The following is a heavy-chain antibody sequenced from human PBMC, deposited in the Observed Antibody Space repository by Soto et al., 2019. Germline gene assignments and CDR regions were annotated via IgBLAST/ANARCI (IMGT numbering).Heavy chain of an antibody. CDR2: ILYDGSNK. V-gene: IGHV3-30-3*01. CDR3: ARVSTSHSTTSDY. J-gene: IGHJ4*02. Sequence: PWGSLRLSCAASGFTFVSYAIRCVRQAPVKGLEWVAVILYDGSNKYYADSVKGRFTISRDNSKNTLYLQMNSLRAEDTAVYYCARVSTSHSTTSDYWGQGTLVTVSS. CDR1: GFTFVSYA. D-gene: IGHD2-2*01.